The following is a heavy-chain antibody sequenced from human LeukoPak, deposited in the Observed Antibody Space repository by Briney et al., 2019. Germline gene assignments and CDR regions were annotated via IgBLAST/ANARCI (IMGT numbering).Heavy chain of an antibody. Sequence: SETLSLTCAVYGGSFSGYYWSWIRQPPGKGLEWIGEINHSGSTNYNPSLKSRVTISVDTSKNQFSLKLSSVTAADTAVYYCARDGWRLVPAVYYMDVWGKGTTVTVSS. CDR3: ARDGWRLVPAVYYMDV. V-gene: IGHV4-34*01. CDR2: INHSGST. J-gene: IGHJ6*03. CDR1: GGSFSGYY. D-gene: IGHD6-25*01.